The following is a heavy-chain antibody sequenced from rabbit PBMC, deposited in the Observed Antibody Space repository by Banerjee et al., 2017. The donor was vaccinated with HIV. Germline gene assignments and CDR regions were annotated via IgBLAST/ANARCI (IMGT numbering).Heavy chain of an antibody. V-gene: IGHV1S45*01. J-gene: IGHJ4*01. CDR3: ARDLAVVIGWNFNL. Sequence: QEQLEESGGALVKPEGSLTLTCTASGFSFSNKYVMCWVRQAPGKGLEWIARINTSSGNTVYASWAKGRFTTSKTSSTTVTLQMTSLTAADTVTYFCARDLAVVIGWNFNLWGPGTLVTVS. CDR2: INTSSGNT. CDR1: GFSFSNKYV. D-gene: IGHD1-1*01.